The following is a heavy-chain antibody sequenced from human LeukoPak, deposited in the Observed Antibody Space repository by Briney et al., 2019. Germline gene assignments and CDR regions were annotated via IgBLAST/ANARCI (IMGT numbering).Heavy chain of an antibody. D-gene: IGHD3-3*01. Sequence: SETLSLTCTVSGGSINSSSYYWGWIRQPPGKGLEWIGSIYHSGSTYYNPSLKSRVTISVDTSKNQFSLKLSSVTAADTAVYYCASFGVAEHMYYFDYWGQGTLVTVSS. J-gene: IGHJ4*02. CDR2: IYHSGST. CDR1: GGSINSSSYY. V-gene: IGHV4-39*07. CDR3: ASFGVAEHMYYFDY.